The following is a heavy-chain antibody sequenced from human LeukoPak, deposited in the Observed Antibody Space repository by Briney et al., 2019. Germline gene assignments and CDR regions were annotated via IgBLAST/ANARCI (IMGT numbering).Heavy chain of an antibody. V-gene: IGHV3-33*01. Sequence: GGSLRLSCAASGSTFSSYGMHWVRQAPGKGREWVAVIWYDGSNKYYADSVKGRFTISRDNSKNTLYLQMNSLRAEDTAVYYCARVRSSGYYFNFDYWGQGTLVTVSS. CDR3: ARVRSSGYYFNFDY. J-gene: IGHJ4*02. CDR2: IWYDGSNK. D-gene: IGHD3-22*01. CDR1: GSTFSSYG.